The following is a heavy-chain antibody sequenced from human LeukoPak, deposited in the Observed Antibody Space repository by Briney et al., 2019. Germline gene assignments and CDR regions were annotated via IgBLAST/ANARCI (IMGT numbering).Heavy chain of an antibody. Sequence: PGGSLRLSCAASGFTFSSYSMAWVRQAPGKGLEWVSGISDRGTTTYYADSVKGRFTISRDNSKNTLYLQMNSLRAEDTAVYYCAKLSKAGIAVAGRNYWGQGTLVTVSS. CDR3: AKLSKAGIAVAGRNY. V-gene: IGHV3-23*01. CDR1: GFTFSSYS. D-gene: IGHD6-19*01. CDR2: ISDRGTTT. J-gene: IGHJ4*02.